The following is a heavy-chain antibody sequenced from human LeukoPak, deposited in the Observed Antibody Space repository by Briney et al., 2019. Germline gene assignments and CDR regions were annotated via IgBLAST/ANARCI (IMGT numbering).Heavy chain of an antibody. CDR3: AKGIVRYFDWLTIDY. D-gene: IGHD3-9*01. CDR2: ISWNSGSI. CDR1: GFTFDDYA. J-gene: IGHJ4*02. V-gene: IGHV3-9*01. Sequence: GGSLRLSCAASGFTFDDYAMHWVRQAPGKGLEWVSGISWNSGSIGYADSVKGRFTISRDNAKNSLYLQMNSLRAEDTALYYCAKGIVRYFDWLTIDYWGQGTLVTVSS.